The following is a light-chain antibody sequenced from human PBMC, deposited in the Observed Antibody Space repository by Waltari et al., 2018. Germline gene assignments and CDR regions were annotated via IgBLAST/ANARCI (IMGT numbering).Light chain of an antibody. CDR1: ISNIGNNG. Sequence: QSVLTQPPSVSEAPRQRVTISCSGSISNIGNNGVNWYQQVPGKAPKLVIYYDDLLPSGVSDRFSGSKSGTSAFLAISGLQFEDEAEYYCAAWDDSLNGRVFGGGTKLTVL. CDR2: YDD. V-gene: IGLV1-36*01. CDR3: AAWDDSLNGRV. J-gene: IGLJ3*02.